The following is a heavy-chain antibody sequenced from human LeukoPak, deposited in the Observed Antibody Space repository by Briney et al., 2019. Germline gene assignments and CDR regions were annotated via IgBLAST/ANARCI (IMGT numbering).Heavy chain of an antibody. V-gene: IGHV3-23*01. CDR2: ISGSGGST. Sequence: GGSLRLSCAASGFTFSSYAMSWVRQAPGKGLERVSAISGSGGSTYYADSVKGRFTISRDNSKNTLYLQMNSLRAEDTAVYYCAKSLSLLYYYYGMDVWGQGTTVTVSS. J-gene: IGHJ6*02. D-gene: IGHD2-15*01. CDR3: AKSLSLLYYYYGMDV. CDR1: GFTFSSYA.